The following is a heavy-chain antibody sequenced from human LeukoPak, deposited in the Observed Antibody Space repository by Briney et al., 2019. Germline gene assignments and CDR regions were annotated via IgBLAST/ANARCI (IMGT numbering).Heavy chain of an antibody. D-gene: IGHD3-22*01. CDR2: IIPILGIA. J-gene: IGHJ5*02. CDR1: GGTFSSYA. V-gene: IGHV1-69*04. Sequence: GASVKVSCKASGGTFSSYAISWVRQAPGQGLEWMGRIIPILGIANYAQKFQGRVTITADKSTSTAYMELSGLRSEDTAVYYCASYYDSSGYNWFDPWGQGTLVTVSS. CDR3: ASYYDSSGYNWFDP.